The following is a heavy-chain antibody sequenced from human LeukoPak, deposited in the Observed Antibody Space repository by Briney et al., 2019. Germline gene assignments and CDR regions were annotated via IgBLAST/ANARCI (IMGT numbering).Heavy chain of an antibody. V-gene: IGHV3-30*04. CDR2: ISYDGSNK. D-gene: IGHD6-13*01. J-gene: IGHJ5*02. Sequence: GRSLRLSCAASGFTFSSYAMYWVRQAPGKGLEWVAVISYDGSNKYYADSVKGRFTISRDNSKNTLYLQMNSLRAEDTAVYYCARETGYSSSWFFPGNWFDPWGQGTLVTVSS. CDR3: ARETGYSSSWFFPGNWFDP. CDR1: GFTFSSYA.